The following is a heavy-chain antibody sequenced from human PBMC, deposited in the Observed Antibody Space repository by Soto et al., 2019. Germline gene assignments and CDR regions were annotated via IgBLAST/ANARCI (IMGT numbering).Heavy chain of an antibody. CDR2: ISGNGNSA. D-gene: IGHD6-19*01. J-gene: IGHJ4*02. V-gene: IGHV3-23*01. CDR1: GFTFRDYA. Sequence: GGSLRLSCAASGFTFRDYAMNWVRLSPGKGLEWVSDISGNGNSARYADSVKGRFTISRDNSKYTLYLQMNSLRVDDTAVYYCGKERRGSGWSVCNFWGQGSLVTVSS. CDR3: GKERRGSGWSVCNF.